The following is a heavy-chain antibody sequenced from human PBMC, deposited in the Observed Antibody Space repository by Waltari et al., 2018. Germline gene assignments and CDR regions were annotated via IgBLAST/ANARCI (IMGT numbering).Heavy chain of an antibody. CDR1: GFTFSSYW. D-gene: IGHD5-12*01. Sequence: EVQLVESGGGLVQPGGSLRLSCAASGFTFSSYWMHWVRQAPGKGLVWVSRINSDGSSTSYADSVKGRFTISRDHAKNTLYLQMNSLRAEDTAVYYCARELGGWLPGRPFDYWGQGTLVTVSS. CDR2: INSDGSST. CDR3: ARELGGWLPGRPFDY. J-gene: IGHJ4*02. V-gene: IGHV3-74*01.